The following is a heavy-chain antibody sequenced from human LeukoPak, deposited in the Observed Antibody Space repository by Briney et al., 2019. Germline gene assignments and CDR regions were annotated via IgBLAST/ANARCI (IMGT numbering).Heavy chain of an antibody. CDR2: INPNTGGT. D-gene: IGHD2-2*01. V-gene: IGHV1-2*02. CDR3: ARVGGYCTTDSCSYGMDV. J-gene: IGHJ6*02. CDR1: GYSFTVYY. Sequence: ASVKVSCRASGYSFTVYYMHWVRQAPGQGLEWMGWINPNTGGTNYAQKFQGRVTMTRDTSISTAYMELSRLRSDDTAVYYRARVGGYCTTDSCSYGMDVWGQGTTVTVSS.